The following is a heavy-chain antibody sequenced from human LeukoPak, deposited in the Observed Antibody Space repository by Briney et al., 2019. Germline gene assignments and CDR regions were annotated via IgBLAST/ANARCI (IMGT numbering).Heavy chain of an antibody. Sequence: PGGSLRLSCAASGFTFSSYAMSWVRQAPGKGPEWVSVISGSGGSTYYADSVKGRFTISRDNSKNTLYLQMNSLRAEDTAVYYCAKRSGHGSGSFDPWGQGSLVTVSS. D-gene: IGHD3-10*01. CDR3: AKRSGHGSGSFDP. CDR1: GFTFSSYA. V-gene: IGHV3-23*01. CDR2: ISGSGGST. J-gene: IGHJ5*02.